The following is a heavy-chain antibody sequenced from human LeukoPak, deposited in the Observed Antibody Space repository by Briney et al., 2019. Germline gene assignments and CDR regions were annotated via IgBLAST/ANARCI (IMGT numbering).Heavy chain of an antibody. CDR2: IKGDGDT. D-gene: IGHD3-22*01. CDR1: GFTFSSYW. V-gene: IGHV3-74*01. CDR3: ARAPSKIGGYYPDYFRH. Sequence: GGSLRLSCAASGFTFSSYWMHWVRQAPGKGLVWVSRIKGDGDTNYADSVKGRFTISRDNAKNTVSLQMNSLRAEHTGVYYCARAPSKIGGYYPDYFRHSGPRTLVTVSS. J-gene: IGHJ1*01.